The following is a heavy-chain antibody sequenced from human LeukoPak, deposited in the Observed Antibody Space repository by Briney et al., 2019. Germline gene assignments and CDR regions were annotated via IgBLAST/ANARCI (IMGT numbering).Heavy chain of an antibody. CDR3: AKGELDYYDSSGYFPIFDY. CDR1: GFTFSSYA. V-gene: IGHV3-23*01. D-gene: IGHD3-22*01. CDR2: ISSSGGRT. J-gene: IGHJ4*02. Sequence: GGSLRLSCAASGFTFSSYAMRWVPQAPGKGLEWGSAISSSGGRTYYADSVKGRFTISRHNSKNPLYLQMNSLRAEDTALYYCAKGELDYYDSSGYFPIFDYWGQGTLVTVSS.